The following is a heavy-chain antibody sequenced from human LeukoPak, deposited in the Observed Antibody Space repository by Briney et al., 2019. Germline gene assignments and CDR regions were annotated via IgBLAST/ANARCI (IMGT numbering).Heavy chain of an antibody. CDR2: ISSSDGGT. CDR1: GFTFSSYA. V-gene: IGHV3-23*01. Sequence: GGSLRLSCAGSGFTFSSYAMAWVRQTPEKGLEWVAIISSSDGGTYHIDSVKGRFTISRDNSKNMLNLQMNSLRAEDTAIYFCAKDLLPVAAFDIWGQGTMVTVSS. J-gene: IGHJ3*02. CDR3: AKDLLPVAAFDI. D-gene: IGHD2-2*01.